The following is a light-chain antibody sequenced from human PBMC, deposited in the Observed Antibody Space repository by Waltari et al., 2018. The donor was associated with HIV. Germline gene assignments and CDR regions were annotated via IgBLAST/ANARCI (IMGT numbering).Light chain of an antibody. CDR3: HVWDRSSDHHV. J-gene: IGLJ1*01. CDR2: DGS. Sequence: SYVLTQPPSVSVAHGQTARITCGGNNIGSKRVHWYQQKAGQAPVLVVYDGSDRPSGIPERFSGSKSGNTATLTISRVEAGDEADYYCHVWDRSSDHHVFGTGTKVTVL. CDR1: NIGSKR. V-gene: IGLV3-21*02.